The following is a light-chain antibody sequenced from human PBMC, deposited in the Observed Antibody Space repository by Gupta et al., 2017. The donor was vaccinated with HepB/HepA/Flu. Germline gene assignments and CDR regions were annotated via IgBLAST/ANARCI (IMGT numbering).Light chain of an antibody. Sequence: SSQLAQDSAVSAALGQTVRITCQGDSLRSYYASWYQQKPGQAPVLVIYGKNNRPSGIPDRFSGSSSGNTASLTITGAQAEDEADYYCNSRDSSSNRVVFGGGTKLTVL. CDR3: NSRDSSSNRVV. CDR2: GKN. V-gene: IGLV3-19*01. CDR1: SLRSYY. J-gene: IGLJ2*01.